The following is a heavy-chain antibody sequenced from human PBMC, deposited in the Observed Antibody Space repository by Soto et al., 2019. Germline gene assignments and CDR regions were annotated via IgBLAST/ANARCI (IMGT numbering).Heavy chain of an antibody. CDR1: GGSITSSSYY. Sequence: PSETLSLTCTVSGGSITSSSYYWGWIRQPPGKGLEWIGSIYYSGSTYYNPSLKSRVTISVDTSKNQFSLKLSSVTAADTAVYYCARGPFYGYSYGLVDYWGQGTLVTVSS. J-gene: IGHJ4*02. V-gene: IGHV4-39*07. CDR2: IYYSGST. CDR3: ARGPFYGYSYGLVDY. D-gene: IGHD5-18*01.